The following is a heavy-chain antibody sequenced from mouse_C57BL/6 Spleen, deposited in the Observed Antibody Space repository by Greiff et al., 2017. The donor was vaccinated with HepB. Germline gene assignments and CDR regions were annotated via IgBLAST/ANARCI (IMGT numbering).Heavy chain of an antibody. J-gene: IGHJ3*01. CDR2: ISDGGSYT. D-gene: IGHD2-5*01. V-gene: IGHV5-4*01. CDR1: GFTFSSYA. Sequence: VQVVESGGGLVKPGGSLKLSCAASGFTFSSYAMSWVRQTPEKRLEWVATISDGGSYTYYPDNVKGRFTISRDNAKNNLYLQMSHLKSEDTAMYYCARGDYSNNPFAYWGQGTLVTVSA. CDR3: ARGDYSNNPFAY.